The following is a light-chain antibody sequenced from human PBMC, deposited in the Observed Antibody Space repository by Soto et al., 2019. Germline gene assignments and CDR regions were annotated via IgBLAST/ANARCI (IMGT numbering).Light chain of an antibody. CDR2: EAS. Sequence: DIRLTQSPSLLAASIGDRVTITCRASHDISTFLAWYQQKPGKAPKLLIYEASTLQSGVPSRFSGSGSGTEFTLTISSLHPDDFATYYCQHYNSYSEAFGQGTKVDI. CDR1: HDISTF. CDR3: QHYNSYSEA. V-gene: IGKV1-9*01. J-gene: IGKJ1*01.